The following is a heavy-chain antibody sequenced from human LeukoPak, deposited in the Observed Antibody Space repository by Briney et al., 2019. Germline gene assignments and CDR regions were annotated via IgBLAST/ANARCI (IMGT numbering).Heavy chain of an antibody. CDR2: IYYSGST. CDR1: GGSISSYY. D-gene: IGHD3-10*01. J-gene: IGHJ5*02. CDR3: ARDQGTWWFDP. Sequence: SETLSLTCTVSGGSISSYYWSWIRQPPGKGLEWIGYIYYSGSTNYNPSLKSRVTISVNTSKNQFSLKLSSMTAADTALYYCARDQGTWWFDPWGQGTLVTVSS. V-gene: IGHV4-59*01.